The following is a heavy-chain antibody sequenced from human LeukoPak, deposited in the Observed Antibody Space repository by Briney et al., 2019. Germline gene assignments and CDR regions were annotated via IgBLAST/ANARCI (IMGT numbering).Heavy chain of an antibody. Sequence: GRSLRLSCAASGFTFDDYAMHWVRQAPGRGLEWVSGISWNSGSIGYADSVKGRFTISRDNAKNSLYLQMNSLRAEDTALYYCAGYDILTGSHYWGQGTLVTVSS. V-gene: IGHV3-9*01. CDR3: AGYDILTGSHY. CDR2: ISWNSGSI. D-gene: IGHD3-9*01. J-gene: IGHJ4*02. CDR1: GFTFDDYA.